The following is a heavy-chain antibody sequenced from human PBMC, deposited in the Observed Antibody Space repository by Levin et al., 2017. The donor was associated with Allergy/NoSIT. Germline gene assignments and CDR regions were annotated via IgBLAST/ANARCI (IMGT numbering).Heavy chain of an antibody. CDR1: GYTFNNYA. CDR3: AREWRRMAADY. J-gene: IGHJ4*02. Sequence: GESLKISCKASGYTFNNYAVIWVRQAPGQGLEWMGWINTNTGTPTYAQGFTGRFVFSLDTSVSTAFLQISSLKAEDTAVYFCAREWRRMAADYWGQGTLVTVSS. D-gene: IGHD5-24*01. V-gene: IGHV7-4-1*02. CDR2: INTNTGTP.